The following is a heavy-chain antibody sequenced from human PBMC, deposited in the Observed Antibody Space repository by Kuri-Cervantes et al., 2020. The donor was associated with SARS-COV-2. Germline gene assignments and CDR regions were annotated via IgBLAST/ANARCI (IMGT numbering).Heavy chain of an antibody. Sequence: GGSLRLSCAASGFTFSSYAMSWVRQAPGKGLEWVSVIYSGGSSTYYADSVKGRFTISRDNAKNSLYLQMNSLRAEDTAVYYCARALVYYYDSSGYYEDYWGQATLVTVSS. D-gene: IGHD3-22*01. V-gene: IGHV3-23*03. J-gene: IGHJ4*02. CDR2: IYSGGSST. CDR3: ARALVYYYDSSGYYEDY. CDR1: GFTFSSYA.